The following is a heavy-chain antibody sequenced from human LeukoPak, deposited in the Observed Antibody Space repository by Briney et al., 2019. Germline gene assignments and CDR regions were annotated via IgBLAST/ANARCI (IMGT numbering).Heavy chain of an antibody. J-gene: IGHJ4*02. CDR3: AREEYSSDWYGHDS. Sequence: SETLSLTCTVSGGSISSYYWSWIRQPAGKGLEWIGRIYTSGSTNYNPSLKSRVTMSVDTSKNQFSLKLSSVTAADTAFYYCAREEYSSDWYGHDSWGQGTLVTVSS. D-gene: IGHD6-13*01. CDR2: IYTSGST. V-gene: IGHV4-4*07. CDR1: GGSISSYY.